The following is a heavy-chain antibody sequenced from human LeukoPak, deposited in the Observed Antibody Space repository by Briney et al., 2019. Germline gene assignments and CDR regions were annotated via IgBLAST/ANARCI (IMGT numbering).Heavy chain of an antibody. CDR1: GFTFSSYG. Sequence: GGTLRLSCAASGFTFSSYGMHWVRQAPGKGLDWVAFIRYDGRNKYYADSVKGRFTITRDNSKNTLYLQMNSLRLEDMALYYCAKPSGSGVDYWGRGTRVTVSS. CDR2: IRYDGRNK. J-gene: IGHJ4*02. CDR3: AKPSGSGVDY. D-gene: IGHD1-26*01. V-gene: IGHV3-30*02.